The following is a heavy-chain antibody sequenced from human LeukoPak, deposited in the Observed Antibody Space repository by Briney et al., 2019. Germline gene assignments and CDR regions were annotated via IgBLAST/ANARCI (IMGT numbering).Heavy chain of an antibody. V-gene: IGHV1-69*01. CDR3: ARDSSSWLDNWFDP. Sequence: GSSVKVSCKASGGTFSSYAISWVRQAPGQGLEWMGGIIPIFGTANYAQKFQGRVTITADECTSTAYMELSSLRSEDTAVYYCARDSSSWLDNWFDPWGQGTLVTVSS. CDR1: GGTFSSYA. D-gene: IGHD6-13*01. J-gene: IGHJ5*02. CDR2: IIPIFGTA.